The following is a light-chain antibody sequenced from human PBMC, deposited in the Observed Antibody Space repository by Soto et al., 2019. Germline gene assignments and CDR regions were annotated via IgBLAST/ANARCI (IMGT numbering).Light chain of an antibody. CDR3: QQYYSTPPYT. V-gene: IGKV4-1*01. CDR1: QSVLYSSNNKNY. CDR2: WAS. Sequence: DIVMTQSPDSLAVSLGERATFNFKSSQSVLYSSNNKNYLAWYQQKPGQPPKLLIYWASTRESGVPDRFSGRGSGTDFTLTISSLQAEDVAVYYCQQYYSTPPYTFGQGTKLEIK. J-gene: IGKJ2*01.